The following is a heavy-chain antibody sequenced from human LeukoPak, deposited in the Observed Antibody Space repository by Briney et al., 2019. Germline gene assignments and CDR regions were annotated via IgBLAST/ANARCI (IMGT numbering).Heavy chain of an antibody. J-gene: IGHJ5*02. CDR1: GGTFSSYA. V-gene: IGHV1-69*05. CDR2: IIPIFGTA. CDR3: ARGYCSSTSCYIFNWFDP. Sequence: ASVKVSCKASGGTFSSYAISWMRQAPGQGLEWMGGIIPIFGTANYAQKFQGRVTITTDESTSTAYMELSSLRSEDTAVYYCARGYCSSTSCYIFNWFDPWGQGTLVTVSS. D-gene: IGHD2-2*02.